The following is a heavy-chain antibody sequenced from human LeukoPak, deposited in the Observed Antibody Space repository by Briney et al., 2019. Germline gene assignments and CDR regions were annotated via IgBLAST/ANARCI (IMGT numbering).Heavy chain of an antibody. Sequence: GESLKISCKGSEYTFTNYWIDWVRQMPGKGLEWMGNIYPGNSQTTYRPSFEGQVTISADRSISTAYLQWNSLKASDTAMYYCARRSDFRNWFDPWGLGTLVTVSA. J-gene: IGHJ5*02. V-gene: IGHV5-51*01. CDR2: IYPGNSQT. CDR3: ARRSDFRNWFDP. CDR1: EYTFTNYW. D-gene: IGHD2-21*02.